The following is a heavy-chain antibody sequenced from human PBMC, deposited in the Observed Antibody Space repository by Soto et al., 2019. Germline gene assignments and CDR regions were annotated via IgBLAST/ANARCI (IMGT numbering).Heavy chain of an antibody. V-gene: IGHV4-59*08. CDR2: LYYSGST. Sequence: QVQLQESGPGLVKPSETLSLTCTVSGGSISSYYWSWIRQPPGKGLEWIGYLYYSGSTNYNPSLKSRVTISVDTSKNQFSLQLSSVTAADTAVYYCARRYGYSFDYWGQGTLVTVSS. D-gene: IGHD1-1*01. J-gene: IGHJ4*02. CDR3: ARRYGYSFDY. CDR1: GGSISSYY.